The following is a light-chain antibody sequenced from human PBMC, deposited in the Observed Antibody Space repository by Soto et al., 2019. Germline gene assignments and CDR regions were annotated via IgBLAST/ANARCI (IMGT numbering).Light chain of an antibody. V-gene: IGLV2-14*03. CDR1: SSDIGASNY. J-gene: IGLJ1*01. Sequence: QSALTQPASVSGSPGQSITISCTGTSSDIGASNYVSWYQQHPGQPPKLMISDVNNRPSGISDRFSGSKSGNTASLTISGLQAEDEAYYYCYSWNSNSDTHYVFGTGTKLTVL. CDR2: DVN. CDR3: YSWNSNSDTHYV.